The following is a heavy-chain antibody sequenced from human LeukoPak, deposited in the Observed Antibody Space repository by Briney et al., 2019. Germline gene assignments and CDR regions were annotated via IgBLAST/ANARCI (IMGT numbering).Heavy chain of an antibody. CDR2: ISSSSSYI. J-gene: IGHJ5*02. CDR1: GFTFSSYS. Sequence: GGSLRLSCAASGFTFSSYSMNWVRQAPGKGLEWVSSISSSSSYIYYADSVKGRFTISRDNAKNSLYLQMNSLRAEDAAVYYCAGVPFTAGNWFDPWGQGTLVTVSS. V-gene: IGHV3-21*01. D-gene: IGHD6-19*01. CDR3: AGVPFTAGNWFDP.